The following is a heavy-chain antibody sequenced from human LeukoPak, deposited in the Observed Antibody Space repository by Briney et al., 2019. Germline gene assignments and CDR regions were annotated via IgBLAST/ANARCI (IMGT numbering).Heavy chain of an antibody. J-gene: IGHJ4*02. Sequence: PSETLSLTCAVYGGSFSGYYWSWIRQPPGKGLEWIGNIYHSGSTYYNPSLKSRVTISVDTSKNQFSLKLSSVTAADTAVYYCASFYGSGFSSDYWGQGTLVTVSS. V-gene: IGHV4-34*01. CDR1: GGSFSGYY. D-gene: IGHD3-10*01. CDR2: IYHSGST. CDR3: ASFYGSGFSSDY.